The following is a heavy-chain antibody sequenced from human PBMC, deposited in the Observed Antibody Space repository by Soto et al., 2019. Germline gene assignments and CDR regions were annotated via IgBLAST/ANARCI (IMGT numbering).Heavy chain of an antibody. CDR3: ARDETDGDYYGMDV. J-gene: IGHJ6*02. Sequence: SETLSLTCTVSGGSISSGDYYWSWIRQPPGKGLEWIGYIYYSGSTYYNPSLKSRVTISVDTSKNQFSLKLRSVTAADTAVYYCARDETDGDYYGMDVWGQGTTVTVSS. D-gene: IGHD2-8*01. V-gene: IGHV4-30-4*01. CDR1: GGSISSGDYY. CDR2: IYYSGST.